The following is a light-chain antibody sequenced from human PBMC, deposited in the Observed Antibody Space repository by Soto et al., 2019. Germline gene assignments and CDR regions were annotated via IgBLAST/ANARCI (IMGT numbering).Light chain of an antibody. CDR3: QQSFSSRWT. CDR2: SSS. CDR1: QNINNW. Sequence: DIQMTQSPSTLSASVGDRFTITCRASQNINNWIAWYQQKPGKAPNLLIYSSSTLQSGVPSRFSGSGSGTDFTLTISSLQPEDFATYYCQQSFSSRWTFGQGTKVDIK. V-gene: IGKV1-39*01. J-gene: IGKJ1*01.